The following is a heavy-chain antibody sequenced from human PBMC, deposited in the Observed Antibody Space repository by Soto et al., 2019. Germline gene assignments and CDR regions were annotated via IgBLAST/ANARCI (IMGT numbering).Heavy chain of an antibody. D-gene: IGHD3-10*01. CDR2: IIPIFGTA. CDR3: ARRSGSYYYYYGMYV. J-gene: IGHJ6*02. V-gene: IGHV1-69*01. CDR1: GGTFSSYA. Sequence: QVQLVQSGAEVKKPGSSVKVSCKASGGTFSSYAISCVRQAPGQGLEWMGGIIPIFGTANYAQKFQGRVTITADESTSTADMERCSRRFDDTAVYYCARRSGSYYYYYGMYVWGQGTTVTVSS.